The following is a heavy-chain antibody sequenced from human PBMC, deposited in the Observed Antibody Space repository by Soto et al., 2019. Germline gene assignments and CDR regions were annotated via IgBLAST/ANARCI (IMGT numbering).Heavy chain of an antibody. Sequence: SETLSLTCSVSGGTISGYYWTWIRQPAGKGLEWIGYIYYSGSTNYNPSLKSRVTISVDTSKNQFSLKLSSVTAADTAVYYCTRVYYDFCSGYYNSVFDYWGQGTLVTVSS. D-gene: IGHD3-3*01. CDR1: GGTISGYY. V-gene: IGHV4-59*01. CDR2: IYYSGST. CDR3: TRVYYDFCSGYYNSVFDY. J-gene: IGHJ4*02.